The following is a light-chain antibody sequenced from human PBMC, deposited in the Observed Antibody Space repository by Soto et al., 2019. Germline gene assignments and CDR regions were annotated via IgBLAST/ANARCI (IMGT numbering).Light chain of an antibody. Sequence: QSALTQPASVSGSPGESITISCTGTSSDIGGYKYVSWYQQHPGKAPKLIILEVVNRPSGVSHRFSGSKSGNTASLTISGLQAYDEADYYCSSYTSSTTVLFGGGTKLTVL. CDR1: SSDIGGYKY. CDR3: SSYTSSTTVL. J-gene: IGLJ2*01. V-gene: IGLV2-14*01. CDR2: EVV.